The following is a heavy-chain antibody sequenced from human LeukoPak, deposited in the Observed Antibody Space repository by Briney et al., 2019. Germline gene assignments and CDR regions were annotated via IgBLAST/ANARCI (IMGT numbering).Heavy chain of an antibody. J-gene: IGHJ4*02. CDR3: ARSSPHWPFDS. CDR1: GFIFSDHY. V-gene: IGHV3-72*01. CDR2: IRNKANSYST. D-gene: IGHD1-1*01. Sequence: GGSLRLSRAASGFIFSDHYMDWVRQAPGKGLEWVVRIRNKANSYSTEYAASVKGRFTISRDDSKNSLSLQMNSLNTEDTAVYYCARSSPHWPFDSWGQGTLVTVSS.